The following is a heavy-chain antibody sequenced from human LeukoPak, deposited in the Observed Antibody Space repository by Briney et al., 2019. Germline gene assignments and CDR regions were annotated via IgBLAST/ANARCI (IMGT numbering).Heavy chain of an antibody. D-gene: IGHD2-2*01. Sequence: AGGSLRLSCVASGFTLSSYWMHWVRQTPGKGLVWVSRINSDGRSTSYADSVKGRFTVSRDNAKNTLYLQMNSLRAEDTAVYYCARLLECTSTSCYEGWFDPWGQGTLVTVSS. CDR3: ARLLECTSTSCYEGWFDP. CDR2: INSDGRST. CDR1: GFTLSSYW. J-gene: IGHJ5*02. V-gene: IGHV3-74*01.